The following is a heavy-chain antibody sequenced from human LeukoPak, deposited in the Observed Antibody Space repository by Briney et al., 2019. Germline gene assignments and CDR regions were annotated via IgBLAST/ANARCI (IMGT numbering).Heavy chain of an antibody. CDR3: GRAYCSGGRCYPFDY. Sequence: KTGGSLRLSCAASGFTFSSYYMNWVRQAPGKGLEWVSSISSSSSYIYYADSVKGRFTISRDTAKNSLYLQMNSLRAEDTAVYYCGRAYCSGGRCYPFDYWGQGTLVTVSS. J-gene: IGHJ4*02. D-gene: IGHD2-15*01. V-gene: IGHV3-21*01. CDR1: GFTFSSYY. CDR2: ISSSSSYI.